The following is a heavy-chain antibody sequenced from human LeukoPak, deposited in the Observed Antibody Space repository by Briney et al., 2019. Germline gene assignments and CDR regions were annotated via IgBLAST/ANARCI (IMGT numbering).Heavy chain of an antibody. D-gene: IGHD6-6*01. CDR1: GYTFTGYY. J-gene: IGHJ6*03. CDR3: ARGSIAARSPLGTTGYMDV. V-gene: IGHV1-2*02. CDR2: INPNSGGT. Sequence: GASVKVSCKASGYTFTGYYMHWVRQAPGQGLEWMGWINPNSGGTNYAQKFQGRVTMTRDTSISTAYMELSRLRSDDTAVYYCARGSIAARSPLGTTGYMDVWGKGTTVTVSS.